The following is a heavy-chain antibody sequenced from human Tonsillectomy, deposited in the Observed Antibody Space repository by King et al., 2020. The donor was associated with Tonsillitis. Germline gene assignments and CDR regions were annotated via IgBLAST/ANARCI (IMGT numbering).Heavy chain of an antibody. CDR2: ISVSSGRT. Sequence: QLVQSGAEVKKPGASVTVSCKASGYRFASYGISWVRQAPGQGPEWMGWISVSSGRTIHAQKLQDRLTMTTDTDTSTAYMELRSLRSDDTAVYYFVRKEIVVAEGTLRRFQYWGQGTLVTVSS. V-gene: IGHV1-18*01. CDR3: VRKEIVVAEGTLRRFQY. J-gene: IGHJ1*01. CDR1: GYRFASYG. D-gene: IGHD2-15*01.